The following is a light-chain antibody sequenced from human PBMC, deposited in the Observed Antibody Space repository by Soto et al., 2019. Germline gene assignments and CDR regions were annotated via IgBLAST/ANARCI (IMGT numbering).Light chain of an antibody. J-gene: IGLJ2*01. Sequence: QSALTQPASVSGSPGQSITISCTGTSSDVGGYNYVSWYQQHPGKAPKLMIYGVTNRPSGVSNRFSGSKSGNTASLTISGLQAEDEADYYCSSYTSSTTLSVVFGGGTKVTDL. CDR2: GVT. V-gene: IGLV2-14*01. CDR3: SSYTSSTTLSVV. CDR1: SSDVGGYNY.